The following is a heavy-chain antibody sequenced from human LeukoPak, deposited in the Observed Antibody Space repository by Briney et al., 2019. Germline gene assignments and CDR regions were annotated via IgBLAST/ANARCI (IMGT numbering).Heavy chain of an antibody. CDR2: ISYDGSNK. D-gene: IGHD3-10*01. Sequence: GRSLRLSRAASGFTFSSYGMHWVRQAPGKGLEWVAVISYDGSNKYYADSVKGRFTISRDNSKNTLYLQMNSLRAEDTAVYYCAKQRPYYGSGSSLYFDYWGQGTLVTVSS. CDR3: AKQRPYYGSGSSLYFDY. V-gene: IGHV3-30*18. CDR1: GFTFSSYG. J-gene: IGHJ4*02.